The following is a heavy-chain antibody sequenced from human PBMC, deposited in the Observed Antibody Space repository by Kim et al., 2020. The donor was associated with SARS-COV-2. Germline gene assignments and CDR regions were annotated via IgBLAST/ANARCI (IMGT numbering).Heavy chain of an antibody. CDR2: IDPSDSYT. CDR1: GYSFTSYW. D-gene: IGHD3-22*01. Sequence: GESLKISCKGSGYSFTSYWISWVRQMPGKGLEWMGRIDPSDSYTNYSPSFQGHVTISADKSISTAYLQWSSLKASDTAMYYCARESYDSSGYYSGDYWGQGTLVTVSS. V-gene: IGHV5-10-1*01. CDR3: ARESYDSSGYYSGDY. J-gene: IGHJ4*02.